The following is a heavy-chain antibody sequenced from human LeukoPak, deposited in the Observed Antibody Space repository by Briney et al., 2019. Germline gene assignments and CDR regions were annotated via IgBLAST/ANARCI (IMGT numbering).Heavy chain of an antibody. CDR1: GFTFSNYA. CDR2: ISGSAHKI. V-gene: IGHV3-23*01. CDR3: AGRITGYSSGYDF. Sequence: GGSLRLSCVGSGFTFSNYAMSWVRQAPGEGLDWVSVISGSAHKIRYADSVRGRFTISRDNSENTVYLQMNNLRGEDTAIYYCAGRITGYSSGYDFWGQGTLVTVSS. J-gene: IGHJ4*02. D-gene: IGHD5-18*01.